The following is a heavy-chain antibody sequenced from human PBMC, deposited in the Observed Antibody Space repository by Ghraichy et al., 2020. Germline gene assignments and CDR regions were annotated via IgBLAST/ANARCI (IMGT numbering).Heavy chain of an antibody. CDR3: TRCIVVVPAAISGYGMDV. J-gene: IGHJ6*02. CDR1: GFTFGDYA. V-gene: IGHV3-49*03. Sequence: GGSLRLSCTASGFTFGDYAMSWFRQAPGKGLEWVGFIRSKAYGGTTEYAASVKGRFTISRDDSKSIAYLQMNSLKTEDTAVYYCTRCIVVVPAAISGYGMDVWGQGTTVTVSS. CDR2: IRSKAYGGTT. D-gene: IGHD2-2*02.